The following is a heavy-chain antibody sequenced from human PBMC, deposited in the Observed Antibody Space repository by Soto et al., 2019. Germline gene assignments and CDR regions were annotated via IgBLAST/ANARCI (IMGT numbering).Heavy chain of an antibody. V-gene: IGHV1-69*06. CDR1: GGTFSSYA. D-gene: IGHD1-26*01. Sequence: SVKVSCKASGGTFSSYAIIWVRQAPGQGLEWMGGIIPIFGTANYAQKFQGRVTITADKSTSTAYMELSSLRSEDTAVYYCARYSGSYSYIWFDPWGQGTLVTVSS. CDR3: ARYSGSYSYIWFDP. CDR2: IIPIFGTA. J-gene: IGHJ5*02.